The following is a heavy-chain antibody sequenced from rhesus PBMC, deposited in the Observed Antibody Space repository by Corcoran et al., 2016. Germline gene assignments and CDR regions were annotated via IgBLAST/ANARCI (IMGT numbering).Heavy chain of an antibody. Sequence: QVTLQESGPALVKPTQTLTLPCTFSGFSITTAGTGVGWLRQPPGKALEWLASIYWSDSKYYNTSLKSRLSIAKDTSKNQRVLRMTNRDPVDTAAYYCARELGGGTVDHWGQGVLVTVSS. D-gene: IGHD1-44*02. CDR2: IYWSDSK. J-gene: IGHJ4*01. V-gene: IGHV2-95*01. CDR3: ARELGGGTVDH. CDR1: GFSITTAGTG.